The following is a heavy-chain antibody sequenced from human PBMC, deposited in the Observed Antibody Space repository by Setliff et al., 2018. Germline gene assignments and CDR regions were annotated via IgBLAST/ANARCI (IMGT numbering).Heavy chain of an antibody. Sequence: ASVKVSCKASGGTFSRSAISWVRQAPGQGLEWMGGIIPIFGTPTYAQKFQGRVAIIADESTSTTYMELSSLRSEDTAVYYCARGPQKFYSDTSGYYYDALYYYYMDVWGKGTTVTVSS. CDR2: IIPIFGTP. J-gene: IGHJ6*03. V-gene: IGHV1-69*13. D-gene: IGHD3-22*01. CDR3: ARGPQKFYSDTSGYYYDALYYYYMDV. CDR1: GGTFSRSA.